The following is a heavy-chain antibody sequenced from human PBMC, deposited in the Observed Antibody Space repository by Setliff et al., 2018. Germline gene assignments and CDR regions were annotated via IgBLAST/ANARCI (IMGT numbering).Heavy chain of an antibody. CDR2: INYSGST. CDR3: ARGTWIQLSALALFDY. J-gene: IGHJ4*02. CDR1: GGAVSGDY. Sequence: KPSETLSLTCSVSGGAVSGDYWTWIRQPPGKGLEYIGYINYSGSTNYNPSLKSRVTISGDTSKNQVSLRLSSVTAADTAVYYCARGTWIQLSALALFDYWGQGTLVTVSS. V-gene: IGHV4-59*02. D-gene: IGHD5-18*01.